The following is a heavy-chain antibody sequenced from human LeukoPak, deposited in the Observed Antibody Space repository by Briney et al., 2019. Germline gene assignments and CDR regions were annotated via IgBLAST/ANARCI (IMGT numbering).Heavy chain of an antibody. J-gene: IGHJ4*02. CDR3: ARENSNSWYLDY. V-gene: IGHV4-59*01. D-gene: IGHD6-13*01. CDR1: GGSISTYY. CDR2: IYNSGST. Sequence: SETLSLTCTVSGGSISTYYWSWIRQPPGKGLEWIGYIYNSGSTNYNPSLKSRVTISVDTSKNQFSLRLSSVAAADTAVYYCARENSNSWYLDYWGQGTLVTVSS.